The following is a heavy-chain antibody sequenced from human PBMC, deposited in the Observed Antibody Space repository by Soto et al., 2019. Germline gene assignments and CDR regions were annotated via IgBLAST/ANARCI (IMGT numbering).Heavy chain of an antibody. J-gene: IGHJ4*01. Sequence: ASVKVSCKVSGYTLTELSMHWVRQAPGKGLEWMGGFDPEDGETIYAQKLQGRVSITRDTSASTAYMELSSLRSEDTAMYYCARGPKSGNYFLSFFDYWGQ. CDR1: GYTLTELS. V-gene: IGHV1-24*01. CDR2: FDPEDGET. D-gene: IGHD1-26*01. CDR3: ARGPKSGNYFLSFFDY.